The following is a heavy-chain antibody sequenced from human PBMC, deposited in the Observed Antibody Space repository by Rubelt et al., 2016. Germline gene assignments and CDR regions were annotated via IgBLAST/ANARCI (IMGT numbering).Heavy chain of an antibody. V-gene: IGHV1-2*06. Sequence: QVQLVQSGAEVKKPGASVKVSCKASGYTFTGYYMHWVRQAPGQGLEWMGRINPNSGGTNYAQKLRGRVTMTRDASISTGYIGRSSLRSEDTAVYYCARDLDVRGEIDYWGQGTLVTVSS. D-gene: IGHD3-16*01. CDR3: ARDLDVRGEIDY. CDR1: GYTFTGYY. CDR2: INPNSGGT. J-gene: IGHJ4*02.